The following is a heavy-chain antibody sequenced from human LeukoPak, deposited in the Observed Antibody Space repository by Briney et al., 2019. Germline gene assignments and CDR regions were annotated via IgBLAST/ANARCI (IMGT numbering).Heavy chain of an antibody. CDR3: ARDSATNPYYFDY. Sequence: GGSLRLSCAASGFTFSGYNMNWVRQAPGKGLEWVAFINTSGNTIYYADSVKGRFTISRDNSKNTLYLQMNSLRAEDTAVYYCARDSATNPYYFDYWGQGTLVTVSS. J-gene: IGHJ4*02. CDR2: INTSGNTI. D-gene: IGHD1-14*01. CDR1: GFTFSGYN. V-gene: IGHV3-48*01.